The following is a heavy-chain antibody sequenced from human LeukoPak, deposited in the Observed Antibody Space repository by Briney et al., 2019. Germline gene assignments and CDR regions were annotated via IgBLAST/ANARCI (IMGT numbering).Heavy chain of an antibody. CDR2: IKQDGSEI. D-gene: IGHD1-1*01. V-gene: IGHV3-7*01. J-gene: IGHJ4*02. Sequence: GGSLRLSCAASGFTFSSYWMSWVRQAPGKGLEWVANIKQDGSEIYYVDSVKGRFTISRDNAKSSLSLQMNSLTAEDTAVYYCARDRFLGTTGTTPFDYWGQGTLVTVSS. CDR1: GFTFSSYW. CDR3: ARDRFLGTTGTTPFDY.